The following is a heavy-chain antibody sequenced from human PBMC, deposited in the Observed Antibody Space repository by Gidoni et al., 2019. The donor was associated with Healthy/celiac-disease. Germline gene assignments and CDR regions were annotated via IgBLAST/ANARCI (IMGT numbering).Heavy chain of an antibody. V-gene: IGHV3-33*01. CDR3: ARDFGDSSGYLEWGFDY. D-gene: IGHD3-22*01. J-gene: IGHJ4*02. CDR1: GFTFSSYG. CDR2: IWYDGSNK. Sequence: QVQLVESVGGVVQPGRSLRLSCAASGFTFSSYGMHWVRQAPGKGLAWVAVIWYDGSNKYYADSVKGRFTISRDNSKNTLYLQMNSLRAEDTAVYYCARDFGDSSGYLEWGFDYWGQGTLVTVSS.